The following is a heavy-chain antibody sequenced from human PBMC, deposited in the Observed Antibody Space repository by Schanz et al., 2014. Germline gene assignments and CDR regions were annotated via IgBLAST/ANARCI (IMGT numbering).Heavy chain of an antibody. J-gene: IGHJ4*02. Sequence: QVQLVESGGGLVKPGGSLRLSCSASGFTFSDSFMSWIRQTPGKGLEWLSYISSSGNIIHYADSVKGRFTISRDNSKNTLYLQLNSLRAEDTAVYYCAKESREQRIDYWGQGTLVTVSS. CDR3: AKESREQRIDY. D-gene: IGHD1-26*01. CDR2: ISSSGNII. CDR1: GFTFSDSF. V-gene: IGHV3-11*01.